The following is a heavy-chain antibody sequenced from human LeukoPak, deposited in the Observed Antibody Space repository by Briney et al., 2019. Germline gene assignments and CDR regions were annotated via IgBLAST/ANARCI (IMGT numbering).Heavy chain of an antibody. Sequence: ASVRVCCKASGYTFTSYAMNWVRQAPGQGLEGMGWISAYNGNANNAQKLPGRVTMTTDTSTSTAYMELRSLRPDDTAVYYCARSTSQFQNAMPWLRVPGAFDIWGQGTMVTVSS. CDR3: ARSTSQFQNAMPWLRVPGAFDI. CDR1: GYTFTSYA. D-gene: IGHD5-12*01. J-gene: IGHJ3*02. V-gene: IGHV1-18*01. CDR2: ISAYNGNA.